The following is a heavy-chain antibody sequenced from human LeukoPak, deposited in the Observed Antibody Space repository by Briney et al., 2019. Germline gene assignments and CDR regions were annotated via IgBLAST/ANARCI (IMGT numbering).Heavy chain of an antibody. J-gene: IGHJ4*02. D-gene: IGHD3-10*01. CDR1: GGSISSHY. Sequence: SETLSLTCTVSGGSISSHYWSWIRQPPGRGLEWIGYIYYSGSTNYNPSLKSRVTISVDTSKNQFSLKLSSVTAADTAVYYCARGGDYFDYWGQGTLVTVSS. V-gene: IGHV4-59*11. CDR3: ARGGDYFDY. CDR2: IYYSGST.